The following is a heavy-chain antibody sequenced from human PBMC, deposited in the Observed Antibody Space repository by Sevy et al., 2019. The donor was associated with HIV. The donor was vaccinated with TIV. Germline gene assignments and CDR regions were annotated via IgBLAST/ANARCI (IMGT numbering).Heavy chain of an antibody. CDR1: GFIFSSYS. Sequence: GGSLRLSCAASGFIFSSYSMNWVCQAPGKGLEWISYISTGSTTIYYADSVKGRFTVSRDNARSSLFLQMNSLRDEDTAVYYCAIDPRDGGDYWGQGTLVTVSS. CDR2: ISTGSTTI. J-gene: IGHJ4*02. CDR3: AIDPRDGGDY. V-gene: IGHV3-48*02. D-gene: IGHD3-16*01.